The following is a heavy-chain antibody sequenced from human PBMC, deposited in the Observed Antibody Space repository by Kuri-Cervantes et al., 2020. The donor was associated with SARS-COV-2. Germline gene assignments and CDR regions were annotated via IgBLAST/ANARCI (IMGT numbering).Heavy chain of an antibody. V-gene: IGHV1-46*01. Sequence: ASVKVSCKASGYTFTSYYMHWVRQAPGRGLEWMGIINPSGGSTSYAQKFQGRVTMTRDTSTSTVYMELSSLRSEDTAVYYCARSGEDYPFDYWGQGTLVTVSS. CDR1: GYTFTSYY. D-gene: IGHD3-10*01. CDR2: INPSGGST. CDR3: ARSGEDYPFDY. J-gene: IGHJ4*02.